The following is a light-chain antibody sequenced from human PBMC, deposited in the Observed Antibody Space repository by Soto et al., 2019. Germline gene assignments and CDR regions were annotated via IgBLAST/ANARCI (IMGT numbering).Light chain of an antibody. J-gene: IGLJ2*01. CDR1: SSDVGGYNY. CDR2: EVS. CDR3: SSYAGSNNSDVV. Sequence: QSVLTQPPSASGSPGRSVTISCTGTSSDVGGYNYVSWYQQHPGKAPKLMIYEVSKRPSGVPDRFSGSKSGNTASLTVSGLQAEDEADYYCSSYAGSNNSDVVFGGGTKLTVL. V-gene: IGLV2-8*01.